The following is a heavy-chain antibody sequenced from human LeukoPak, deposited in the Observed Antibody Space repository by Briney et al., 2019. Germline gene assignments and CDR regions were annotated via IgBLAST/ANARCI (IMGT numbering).Heavy chain of an antibody. Sequence: PSQALSLTCTVSGGSISSYYWSWIRQPPGKGLEWIGYIYYSGSTNYNPSLKSRVTISVDTSKNQFSLKLSSVTAADTAVYYCARTSSGYPTGDYYFDYWGQGTLVTVSS. CDR1: GGSISSYY. J-gene: IGHJ4*02. CDR2: IYYSGST. D-gene: IGHD3-22*01. CDR3: ARTSSGYPTGDYYFDY. V-gene: IGHV4-59*01.